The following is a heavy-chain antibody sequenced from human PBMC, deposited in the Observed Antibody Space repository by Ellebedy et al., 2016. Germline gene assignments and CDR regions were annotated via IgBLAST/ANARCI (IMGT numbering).Heavy chain of an antibody. V-gene: IGHV3-74*01. CDR1: GFTFSSYW. Sequence: GGSLRLXXAASGFTFSSYWMHWVRQAPGKGLVWVSRINSDGSSTSYADSVKGRFTISRDNAKNTLYLQINSLRAEDTAVYYCAKAPPLYGSGTNGDYYMDVWGKGTTVSVSS. CDR2: INSDGSST. CDR3: AKAPPLYGSGTNGDYYMDV. D-gene: IGHD3-10*01. J-gene: IGHJ6*03.